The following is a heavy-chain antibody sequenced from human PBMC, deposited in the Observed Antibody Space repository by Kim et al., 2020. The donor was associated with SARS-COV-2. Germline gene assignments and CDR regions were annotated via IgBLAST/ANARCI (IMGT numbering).Heavy chain of an antibody. Sequence: ADPGEGRFTISRDNAKNALYRQMNSRGAEDTAVYYCAKAPGQLWLYFDYWGQGTLVTVSS. CDR3: AKAPGQLWLYFDY. J-gene: IGHJ4*02. D-gene: IGHD5-18*01. V-gene: IGHV3-23*01.